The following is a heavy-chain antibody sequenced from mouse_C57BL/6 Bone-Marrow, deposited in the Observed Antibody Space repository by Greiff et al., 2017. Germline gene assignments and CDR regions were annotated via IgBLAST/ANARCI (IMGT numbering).Heavy chain of an antibody. Sequence: EVKLQESVAELVRPGASVKLSCTASGFNIKNTYMHWVKQRPEQGLEWIGRIDPANGNTKYAPKFQGKATITADTSYNTAYLQLSSLTSEDTAIYYCARLYYGSSYDAMDYWGQGTSVTVSS. V-gene: IGHV14-3*01. J-gene: IGHJ4*01. D-gene: IGHD1-1*01. CDR1: GFNIKNTY. CDR3: ARLYYGSSYDAMDY. CDR2: IDPANGNT.